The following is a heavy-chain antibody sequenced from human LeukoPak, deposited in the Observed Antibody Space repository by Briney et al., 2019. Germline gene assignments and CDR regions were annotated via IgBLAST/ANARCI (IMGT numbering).Heavy chain of an antibody. CDR3: ARAAAGTEGWFDY. Sequence: GGSLRLSCAASGFTFSSYGMHWVRQAPGKGLEWVAVIWYDGSNKYYADSVKGRFTISRDNSKNTLYLQMNSLRAEDTAVYYCARAAAGTEGWFDYWGQGTLVTVSS. CDR2: IWYDGSNK. J-gene: IGHJ4*02. CDR1: GFTFSSYG. D-gene: IGHD6-19*01. V-gene: IGHV3-33*01.